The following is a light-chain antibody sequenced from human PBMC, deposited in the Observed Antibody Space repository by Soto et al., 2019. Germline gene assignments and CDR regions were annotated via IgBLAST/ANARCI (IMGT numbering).Light chain of an antibody. CDR1: QSVRSN. Sequence: EIVMTQSPATLSVSPGESATLSCRASQSVRSNLAWYQQKPGQAPRLLIYGASTRATGIPARFSGSGSGTEYTLTISGLQSEDFAVYYCQQYDNWSTFGGGTKVQIK. J-gene: IGKJ4*01. CDR3: QQYDNWST. CDR2: GAS. V-gene: IGKV3-15*01.